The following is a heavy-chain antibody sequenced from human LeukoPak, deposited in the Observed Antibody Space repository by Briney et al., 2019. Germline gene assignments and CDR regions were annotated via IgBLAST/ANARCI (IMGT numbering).Heavy chain of an antibody. CDR3: ARKTDSSGSCDY. J-gene: IGHJ4*02. CDR1: GFTFSSYG. CDR2: IRYDGSNK. V-gene: IGHV3-30*02. D-gene: IGHD3-22*01. Sequence: GGSLGLSCAASGFTFSSYGMHWVRQAPGKGLEWVAFIRYDGSNKYYADSVKGRFTISRDASKNTLFLQMNSLRADDTAVYYCARKTDSSGSCDYWGQGTLVTVSS.